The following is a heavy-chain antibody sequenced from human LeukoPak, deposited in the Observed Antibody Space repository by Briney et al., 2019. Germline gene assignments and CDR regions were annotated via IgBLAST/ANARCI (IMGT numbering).Heavy chain of an antibody. D-gene: IGHD6-19*01. CDR2: ISADNGFT. CDR3: ANLAGVVAGLDP. V-gene: IGHV1-18*01. J-gene: IGHJ5*02. Sequence: ASVKVSCKASGYTFTSYGINWVRQAPGQGLDWMGWISADNGFTASAQNLQGRVTMTTDTSTNTAYMELRSLRSDDTAVYYCANLAGVVAGLDPWGQGTLVTVSS. CDR1: GYTFTSYG.